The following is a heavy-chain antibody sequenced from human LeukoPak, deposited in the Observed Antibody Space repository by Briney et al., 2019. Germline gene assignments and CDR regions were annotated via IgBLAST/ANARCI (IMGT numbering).Heavy chain of an antibody. Sequence: SQTLSLTCTVSGGSISSGSYYWRWIRQPAGKGLEWIGRIYTSGSTSYNPSLKSRVTISVDTSKNQFSLKLSSVTAADTAVYYCASEDYSDAFDIWGQGTMVTVSS. D-gene: IGHD2-21*01. V-gene: IGHV4-61*02. CDR1: GGSISSGSYY. CDR3: ASEDYSDAFDI. J-gene: IGHJ3*02. CDR2: IYTSGST.